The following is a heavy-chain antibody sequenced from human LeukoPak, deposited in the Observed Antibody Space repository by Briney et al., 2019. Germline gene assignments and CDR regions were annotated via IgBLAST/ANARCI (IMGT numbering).Heavy chain of an antibody. CDR1: GGSISSYY. CDR2: IYCSGST. D-gene: IGHD6-13*01. CDR3: ARAAASEAEYFQH. V-gene: IGHV4-59*01. Sequence: SETLSLTCTVSGGSISSYYWSWIRQPPGKGLEWIGYIYCSGSTNYNPSFKSRVTISVDTSKNQFSLKLSSVTAADTAVYYCARAAASEAEYFQHWGQGTLVTVSS. J-gene: IGHJ1*01.